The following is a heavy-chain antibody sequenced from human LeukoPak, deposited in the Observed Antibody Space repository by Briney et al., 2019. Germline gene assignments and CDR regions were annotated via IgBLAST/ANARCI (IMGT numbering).Heavy chain of an antibody. V-gene: IGHV3-23*01. CDR3: AKFFFALSDYFDY. Sequence: GSLRLSCAASGFTFSSFAMSWVRQAPGKGLEWVSAISGSSSTIYHADSVKGRFTISRDNSKNTLYLQMNSLRAEDTAVYYCAKFFFALSDYFDYWGQGTLVTVSS. D-gene: IGHD2/OR15-2a*01. CDR2: ISGSSSTI. J-gene: IGHJ4*02. CDR1: GFTFSSFA.